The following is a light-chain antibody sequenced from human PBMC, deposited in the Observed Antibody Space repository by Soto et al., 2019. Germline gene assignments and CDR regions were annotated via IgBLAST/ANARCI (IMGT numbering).Light chain of an antibody. J-gene: IGKJ1*01. CDR2: AAS. V-gene: IGKV1-39*01. CDR3: QQSYSTPPT. CDR1: QSISSY. Sequence: DIQMTQSPSSLSASVGDRVTITCRASQSISSYLNWYQQKPGKAPKLLMYAASSLQSGVPSRFSGSGSGTDFTLTISSLQIEDFATYYCQQSYSTPPTFGQGTKVEIK.